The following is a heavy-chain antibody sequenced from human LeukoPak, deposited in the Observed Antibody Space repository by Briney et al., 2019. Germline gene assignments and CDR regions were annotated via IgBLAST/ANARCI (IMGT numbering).Heavy chain of an antibody. V-gene: IGHV2-5*02. J-gene: IGHJ2*01. Sequence: SGPTLVNPTQTLTLTCTLSGFSLSTSGVGVGWIRQPPGKALEWLALIYWDDDKRYSPSLKSRLTITKDTSKNQVVLTMTNMDPVDTATYYCAHIGSSWYEWYFDLWGRGTLVTVSS. D-gene: IGHD6-13*01. CDR3: AHIGSSWYEWYFDL. CDR2: IYWDDDK. CDR1: GFSLSTSGVG.